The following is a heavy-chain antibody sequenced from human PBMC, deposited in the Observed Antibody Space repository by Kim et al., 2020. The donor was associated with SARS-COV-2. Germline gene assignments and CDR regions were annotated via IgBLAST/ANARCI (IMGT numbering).Heavy chain of an antibody. CDR3: ARAPYSSGWHFDY. Sequence: ASVKVSCKASGYTFTGYYMHWVRQAPGQGLEWMGWINPNSGGTNYAQKFQGWVTMTRDTSISTAYMELSRLRSDDTAVYYCARAPYSSGWHFDYWGQGTLVTVSS. D-gene: IGHD6-19*01. V-gene: IGHV1-2*04. J-gene: IGHJ4*02. CDR1: GYTFTGYY. CDR2: INPNSGGT.